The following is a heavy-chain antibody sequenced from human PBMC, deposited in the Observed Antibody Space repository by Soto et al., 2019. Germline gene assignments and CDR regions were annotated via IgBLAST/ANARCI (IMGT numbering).Heavy chain of an antibody. CDR2: ISYDGSNK. CDR1: GFTFSSYG. Sequence: QVQLVESGGGVVQPGRSLRLSCAASGFTFSSYGMHWVRQAPGKGLEWVAVISYDGSNKYYADSVKGRFTISRDNSKNTLYLQMNSLRAEDTAVYYCAKVAAYYDFWSGYYTNYYYYGMDVW. CDR3: AKVAAYYDFWSGYYTNYYYYGMDV. J-gene: IGHJ6*01. V-gene: IGHV3-30*18. D-gene: IGHD3-3*01.